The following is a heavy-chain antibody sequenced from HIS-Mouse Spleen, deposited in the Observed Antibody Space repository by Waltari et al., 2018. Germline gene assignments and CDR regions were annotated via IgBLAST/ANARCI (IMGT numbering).Heavy chain of an antibody. D-gene: IGHD1-1*01. V-gene: IGHV3-53*02. Sequence: EVQLVETGGGLIQPGGSLRLSCAASGFTVSSNYMSWVRQAPGKGLEWVSVIYSGGSTYYADSVKGRFTISRDNSKNTLYLQMNSLRAEDTAVYYCARGYYWGPYNWFDPWGQGTLVTVSS. J-gene: IGHJ5*02. CDR1: GFTVSSNY. CDR2: IYSGGST. CDR3: ARGYYWGPYNWFDP.